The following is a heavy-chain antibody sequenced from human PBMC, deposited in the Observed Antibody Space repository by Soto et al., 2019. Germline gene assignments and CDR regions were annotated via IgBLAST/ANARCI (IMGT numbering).Heavy chain of an antibody. D-gene: IGHD3-22*01. CDR3: ARLGGYYQAFDS. Sequence: QVQLQESGPGLVKPSETLSLTCTVSGGSISGDYWSWIRQSPGKGLEWIGYIYYTGTTKYNPSLKSRLTXXVXXSKNQFSLKLSSVTAADTAVYYCARLGGYYQAFDSWGQGTLVTVAS. J-gene: IGHJ4*02. CDR1: GGSISGDY. CDR2: IYYTGTT. V-gene: IGHV4-59*08.